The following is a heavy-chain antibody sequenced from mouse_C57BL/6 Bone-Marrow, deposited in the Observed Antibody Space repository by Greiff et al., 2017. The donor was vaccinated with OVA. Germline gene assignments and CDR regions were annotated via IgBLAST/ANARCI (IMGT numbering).Heavy chain of an antibody. D-gene: IGHD1-1*01. Sequence: DVQLVESGGGLVQPGGSLKLSCAASGFTFSDYYMYWVRQTPEKRLEWVAYISNGGGSTYYPDTVKGRFTISRDNAKNTLYLQMSRLKSEDTAMYYCARHSSYYYGSSYGYFDVWGTGTTVTVSS. CDR3: ARHSSYYYGSSYGYFDV. V-gene: IGHV5-12*01. J-gene: IGHJ1*03. CDR1: GFTFSDYY. CDR2: ISNGGGST.